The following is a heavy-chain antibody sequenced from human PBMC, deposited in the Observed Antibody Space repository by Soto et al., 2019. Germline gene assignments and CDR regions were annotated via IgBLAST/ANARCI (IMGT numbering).Heavy chain of an antibody. Sequence: QVQLVESGGDVVQPGRSLRLSCAASGFTFSSYGMHWVRQAPGKGLEWVGVIWYDGSNKYYADSVKGRFTISRDNSKNTLYLQMNSLRAEDTAVYYCAREFSWNLEYYGMDVWGQGTTVTVSS. J-gene: IGHJ6*02. CDR1: GFTFSSYG. V-gene: IGHV3-33*01. CDR3: AREFSWNLEYYGMDV. D-gene: IGHD1-7*01. CDR2: IWYDGSNK.